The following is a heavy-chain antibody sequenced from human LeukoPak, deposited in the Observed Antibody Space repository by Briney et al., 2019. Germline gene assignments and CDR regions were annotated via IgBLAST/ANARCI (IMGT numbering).Heavy chain of an antibody. CDR3: ARDRSYYGSGSYSVMDV. CDR1: GYTFTGYY. V-gene: IGHV1-2*02. J-gene: IGHJ6*02. D-gene: IGHD3-10*01. CDR2: INPNSGDT. Sequence: ASVKVSCKASGYTFTGYYMHWVRRAPGQGLEWMGWINPNSGDTKYAQKFQGRVTMTSDTSSSTAYMELSRLRSDDTAVYYCARDRSYYGSGSYSVMDVWGQGTTVTVSS.